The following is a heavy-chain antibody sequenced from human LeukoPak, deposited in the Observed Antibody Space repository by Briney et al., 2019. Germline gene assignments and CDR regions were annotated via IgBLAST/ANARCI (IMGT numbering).Heavy chain of an antibody. D-gene: IGHD6-19*01. V-gene: IGHV1-69*04. CDR2: IIPILGIA. CDR3: ARESGIAVAGKRLFDY. Sequence: SVSVSCKASGGVFTSYAISWVRQAPGQGLEWMGRIIPILGIANYAQKFQGRVTITADKSTSTAYMELSSLRSEDTAVYYCARESGIAVAGKRLFDYWGQGTLVTVSS. J-gene: IGHJ4*02. CDR1: GGVFTSYA.